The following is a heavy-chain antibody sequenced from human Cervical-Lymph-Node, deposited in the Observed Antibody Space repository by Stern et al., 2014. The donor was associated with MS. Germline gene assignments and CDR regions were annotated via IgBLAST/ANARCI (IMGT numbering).Heavy chain of an antibody. J-gene: IGHJ4*02. CDR2: IYYSAST. Sequence: QVQLQESGPGLVKPSQTLSLTCTVSGGSISSGGYYWSWIRQHPGKGLEWIGFIYYSASTYYTPSLKSRVTISVDTSKNQSSLKLISVTAADTAVYYCARAIAARGYFDYWGQGTLVTVSS. V-gene: IGHV4-31*03. D-gene: IGHD6-6*01. CDR1: GGSISSGGYY. CDR3: ARAIAARGYFDY.